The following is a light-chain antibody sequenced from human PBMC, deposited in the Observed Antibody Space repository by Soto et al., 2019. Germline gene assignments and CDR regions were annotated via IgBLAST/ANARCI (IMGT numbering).Light chain of an antibody. V-gene: IGLV2-14*01. CDR2: EVS. CDR1: SYDVGAYNY. J-gene: IGLJ3*02. Sequence: QSALTQPASVSGSPGQSITISCTGTSYDVGAYNYVSWYQQHPGKAPKLMISEVSNRPSGISNRFSGSKSGNTASLTIPGLQAEDEADYYCNSYTIASTWVFGGGTKLTVL. CDR3: NSYTIASTWV.